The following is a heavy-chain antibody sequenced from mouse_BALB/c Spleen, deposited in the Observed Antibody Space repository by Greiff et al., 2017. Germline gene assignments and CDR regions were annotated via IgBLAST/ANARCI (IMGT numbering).Heavy chain of an antibody. CDR3: ARGGYDEGAWFAY. CDR2: IWAGGST. CDR1: GFSLTSYG. Sequence: VKLQESGPGLVAPSQSLSITCTVSGFSLTSYGVHWVRQPPGKGLEWLGVIWAGGSTNYNSALMSRLSISKDNSKSQVFLKMNSLQTDDTAMYYCARGGYDEGAWFAYWGQGTLVTVSA. D-gene: IGHD2-2*01. V-gene: IGHV2-9*02. J-gene: IGHJ3*01.